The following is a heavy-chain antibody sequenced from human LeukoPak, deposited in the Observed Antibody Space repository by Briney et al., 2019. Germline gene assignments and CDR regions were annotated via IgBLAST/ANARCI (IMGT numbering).Heavy chain of an antibody. CDR2: MYHSGDT. D-gene: IGHD1/OR15-1a*01. V-gene: IGHV4-4*08. J-gene: IGHJ6*03. CDR1: ADSVSRFY. Sequence: ASETLSLTCTVSADSVSRFYWSWIRQPPGKGLEWIGYMYHSGDTNYNASLKGRVTISVDPSKNQFSLKLGSVTAADTATYYCARFVLGLQQSHYSYYMAVWGNGTTVTVSS. CDR3: ARFVLGLQQSHYSYYMAV.